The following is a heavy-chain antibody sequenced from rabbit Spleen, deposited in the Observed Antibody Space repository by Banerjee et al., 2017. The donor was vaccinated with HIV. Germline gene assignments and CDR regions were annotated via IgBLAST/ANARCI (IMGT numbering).Heavy chain of an antibody. Sequence: QEQLEESGGGLVKPGASLTLTCKASGFPFSSSYYMCWVRQAPGKGLECIACIYAGSSGSTYYASWAKGRFTISKTSSTTVTLQMTSLTAADTANYFCARDLADVIGWNFNLWGPGTLVTVS. CDR2: IYAGSSGST. CDR3: ARDLADVIGWNFNL. D-gene: IGHD2-1*01. V-gene: IGHV1S45*01. CDR1: GFPFSSSYY. J-gene: IGHJ4*01.